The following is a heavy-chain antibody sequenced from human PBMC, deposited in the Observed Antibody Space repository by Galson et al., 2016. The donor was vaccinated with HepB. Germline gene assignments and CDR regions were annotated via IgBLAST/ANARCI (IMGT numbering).Heavy chain of an antibody. D-gene: IGHD3-3*02. Sequence: SLRLSCAVSGFSFNMYWMSWVRQAPGKGLEWVANINQDGTDQNYVDSLKGRFMISRDNDKNSVYLELNGLRAEDTAVYYCARDQGWVLDYWGLGTLVTVSS. J-gene: IGHJ4*02. V-gene: IGHV3-7*05. CDR2: INQDGTDQ. CDR3: ARDQGWVLDY. CDR1: GFSFNMYW.